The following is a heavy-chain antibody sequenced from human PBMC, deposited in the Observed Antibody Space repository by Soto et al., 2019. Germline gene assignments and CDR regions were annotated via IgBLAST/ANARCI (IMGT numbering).Heavy chain of an antibody. V-gene: IGHV3-30*03. J-gene: IGHJ6*02. CDR3: ARSRDGYSFYFYYGMDV. Sequence: GGSLRLSCAASGFTFTSYGMHWVRQAPGKGLEWMALILHDGSAEYYADSVEGRFTISRDNSKSTLYLQMNSLRAEDTAVYYCARSRDGYSFYFYYGMDVWGQGTTVTVSS. CDR2: ILHDGSAE. D-gene: IGHD4-4*01. CDR1: GFTFTSYG.